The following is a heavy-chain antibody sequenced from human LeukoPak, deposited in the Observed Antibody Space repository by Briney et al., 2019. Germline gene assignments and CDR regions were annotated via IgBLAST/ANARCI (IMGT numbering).Heavy chain of an antibody. D-gene: IGHD2-8*01. J-gene: IGHJ4*02. CDR3: ASLPMVYASPFDY. CDR1: GYSFTSYW. Sequence: GESLKISCKGSGYSFTSYWISWVRQMPGKGLEWVGRIDPSDSYTNYNPSFQGHVTISADKSISTAYLQWSSLKASDTAMYYCASLPMVYASPFDYWGQGTLVTVSS. V-gene: IGHV5-10-1*01. CDR2: IDPSDSYT.